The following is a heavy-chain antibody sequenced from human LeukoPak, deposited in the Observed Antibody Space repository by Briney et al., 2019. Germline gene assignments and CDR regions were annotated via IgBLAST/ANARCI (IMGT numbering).Heavy chain of an antibody. CDR1: GYTFTSYG. CDR3: AREKDSNDY. D-gene: IGHD3-22*01. V-gene: IGHV1-18*01. CDR2: ISAYNGNT. Sequence: ASVKVSCKASGYTFTSYGISWVRQAPGQGLEWMGWISAYNGNTNYAQKFQGRVTMTRDTSISTAYMELSRLRSDDTAVYYCAREKDSNDYWGQGTLVTVSS. J-gene: IGHJ4*02.